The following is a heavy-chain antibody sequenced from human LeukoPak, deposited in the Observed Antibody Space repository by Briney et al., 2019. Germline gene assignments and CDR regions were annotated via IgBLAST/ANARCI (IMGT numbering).Heavy chain of an antibody. D-gene: IGHD3-22*01. V-gene: IGHV3-7*01. Sequence: GGSLRLSCAASGFSFSRYWMSWVRQAPGKGLEWVANIKQDGSEKNYVESVKGRFTISRDNAKNSLYLQMNSLRAEDTAVYYCARRNHYDSKETDYWGQGTLVTVSS. J-gene: IGHJ4*02. CDR2: IKQDGSEK. CDR1: GFSFSRYW. CDR3: ARRNHYDSKETDY.